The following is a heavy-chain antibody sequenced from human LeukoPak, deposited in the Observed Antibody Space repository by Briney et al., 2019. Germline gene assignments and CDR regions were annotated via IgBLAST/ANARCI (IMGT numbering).Heavy chain of an antibody. D-gene: IGHD5-18*01. Sequence: SETLPLTCTVSGGSISSGDYYWSWIRQPPGKGLEWIGYIYYSGSTNYNPSLKSRVTISVDTSKNQFSLKLSSVTAADTAVYYCARGTYSYAFLWGQGTLVTVSS. J-gene: IGHJ4*02. V-gene: IGHV4-61*08. CDR3: ARGTYSYAFL. CDR2: IYYSGST. CDR1: GGSISSGDYY.